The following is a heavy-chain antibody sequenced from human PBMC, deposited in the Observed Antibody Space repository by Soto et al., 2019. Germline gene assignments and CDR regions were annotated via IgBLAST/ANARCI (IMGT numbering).Heavy chain of an antibody. Sequence: SLRLSCAASGFTFSSYGMHWVRQAPGKGVEWVAVISYGGSNKYYADSVKGRFTISRDNSKNTLYLQMNSLRAEDTAVHYCARYFYDCSGYPAVFAYWGRGTLVPVS. D-gene: IGHD3-22*01. V-gene: IGHV3-30*03. CDR3: ARYFYDCSGYPAVFAY. CDR1: GFTFSSYG. CDR2: ISYGGSNK. J-gene: IGHJ4*02.